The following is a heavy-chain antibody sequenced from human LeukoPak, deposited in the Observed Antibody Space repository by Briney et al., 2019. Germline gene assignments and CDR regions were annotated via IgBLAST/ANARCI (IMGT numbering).Heavy chain of an antibody. CDR1: GFTFGDYA. CDR3: TREPRITIFGVPRSPFDY. V-gene: IGHV3-49*04. J-gene: IGHJ4*02. D-gene: IGHD3-3*01. CDR2: IRSKAYGGTT. Sequence: GGSLRLSCTASGFTFGDYAMSWVRQAPGKGLEWVGFIRSKAYGGTTEYAASVKGRFTISRDDSKSIAYLQMNSLKTEDTAVYYCTREPRITIFGVPRSPFDYWGQGTLVTVSS.